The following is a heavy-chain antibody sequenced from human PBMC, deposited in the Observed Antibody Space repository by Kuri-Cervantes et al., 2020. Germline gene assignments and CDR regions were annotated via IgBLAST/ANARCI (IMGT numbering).Heavy chain of an antibody. CDR2: IYYSGST. CDR1: GGSISSYY. Sequence: GSLRLSCSVSGGSISSYYWSWIRQPPGKGLEWIGYIYYSGSTNYNPSLKSRVTISVDTSKNQFSLKLSSVTAADTAVYYCARAPGSRGVVPAAFDIWGQGTMVPS. CDR3: ARAPGSRGVVPAAFDI. D-gene: IGHD2-2*01. J-gene: IGHJ3*02. V-gene: IGHV4-59*01.